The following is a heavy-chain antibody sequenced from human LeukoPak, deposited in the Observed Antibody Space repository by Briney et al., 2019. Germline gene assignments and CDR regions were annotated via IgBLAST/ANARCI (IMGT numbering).Heavy chain of an antibody. J-gene: IGHJ4*02. D-gene: IGHD5-12*01. Sequence: SETLSLTCTVSGGPLTRSLSYWGWIRRPPGRGLEWIGNIYYTGSTDYSPSFESRAAMSVDTSKNQFSLQLRSVTAADTAVYYCARLNSGYEDYYFDDWGQGTLVTVSS. CDR1: GGPLTRSLSY. CDR3: ARLNSGYEDYYFDD. V-gene: IGHV4-39*01. CDR2: IYYTGST.